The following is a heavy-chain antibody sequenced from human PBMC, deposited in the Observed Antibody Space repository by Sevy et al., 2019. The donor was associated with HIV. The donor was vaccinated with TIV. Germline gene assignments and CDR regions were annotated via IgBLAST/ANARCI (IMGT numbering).Heavy chain of an antibody. J-gene: IGHJ4*02. CDR1: GGSVSSGSYY. D-gene: IGHD2-2*01. CDR3: ARDKKKVGSTSWGFDY. CDR2: IYYSGST. V-gene: IGHV4-61*01. Sequence: SETLSLTCTVSGGSVSSGSYYWSWIRQPPGKGLELIGYIYYSGSTNYNPSLKSRVTISVDTSKNQFSLKLSSVTAADTAVYYCARDKKKVGSTSWGFDYWGQGTLVTVSS.